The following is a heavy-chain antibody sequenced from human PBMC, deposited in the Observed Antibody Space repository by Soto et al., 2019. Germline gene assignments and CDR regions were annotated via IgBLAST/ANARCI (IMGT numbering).Heavy chain of an antibody. V-gene: IGHV3-9*01. Sequence: DVQLVESGGGLVQPGRSLRLSCAASGFTFDDYAMHWVRQAPGKGLEWVSGISWHSGSIGYADSVKGRFTISRDNAKNSLYLQMNSLSAEDTALYYCAKGGQLLVEGGGYWGQGTLVTVSS. CDR1: GFTFDDYA. J-gene: IGHJ4*02. CDR3: AKGGQLLVEGGGY. D-gene: IGHD2-2*01. CDR2: ISWHSGSI.